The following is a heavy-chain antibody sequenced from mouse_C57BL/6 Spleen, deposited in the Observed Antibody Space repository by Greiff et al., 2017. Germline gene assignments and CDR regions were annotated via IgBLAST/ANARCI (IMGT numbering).Heavy chain of an antibody. D-gene: IGHD2-4*01. J-gene: IGHJ2*01. CDR1: GFSLTSYA. CDR2: IWTGGGT. V-gene: IGHV2-9-1*01. CDR3: ARNHYDYDVGVDY. Sequence: VQLQQSGPGLVAPSQSLSITCTVSGFSLTSYAISWVRQPPGKGLEWLGVIWTGGGTNYNSALKSRLSISKDNSKSQVFLKMNSLQTDDTARYYCARNHYDYDVGVDYWGQGTTLTVSS.